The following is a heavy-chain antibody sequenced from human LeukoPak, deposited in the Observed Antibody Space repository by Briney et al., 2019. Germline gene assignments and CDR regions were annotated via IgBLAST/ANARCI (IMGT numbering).Heavy chain of an antibody. CDR1: GFTFSSYA. CDR2: ISYDGSNK. D-gene: IGHD5-18*01. J-gene: IGHJ4*02. CDR3: ARSPRGYSYGYLFDY. Sequence: GRSLRLSCAASGFTFSSYAMHWVRQAPDKGLEWVAVISYDGSNKYYADSVKGRFTISRDNSKNTLYLQMNSLRAEDTAVYYCARSPRGYSYGYLFDYWGQGTLVTVSS. V-gene: IGHV3-30-3*01.